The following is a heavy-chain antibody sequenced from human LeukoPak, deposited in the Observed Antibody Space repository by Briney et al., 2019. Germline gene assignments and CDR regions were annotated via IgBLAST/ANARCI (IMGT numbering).Heavy chain of an antibody. CDR1: GGSISKNIW. V-gene: IGHV4-39*01. Sequence: SGTLSLTCTVSGGSISKNIWWSWVRQPPGKGLEWIGSIYYSGSTYYNPSLKSRVTISVDTSKNQFSLKLSSVTAADTAVYYCARRAVAGTFDYWGQGTLVTVSS. CDR3: ARRAVAGTFDY. D-gene: IGHD6-19*01. J-gene: IGHJ4*02. CDR2: IYYSGST.